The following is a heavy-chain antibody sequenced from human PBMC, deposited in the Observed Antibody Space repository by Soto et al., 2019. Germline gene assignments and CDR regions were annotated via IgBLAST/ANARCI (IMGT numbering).Heavy chain of an antibody. Sequence: PSETLSLTCTVTGGSISRSHNFWGWIRQPPGKGLELIGCIFYSGTTYNNPSLNSRVTLSVDTSKNQFSLKLTSVNTADTAIYYCTRGGDPYKTGHCGQGTLVTVSS. V-gene: IGHV4-39*07. D-gene: IGHD2-21*01. CDR2: IFYSGTT. CDR1: GGSISRSHNF. CDR3: TRGGDPYKTGH. J-gene: IGHJ4*02.